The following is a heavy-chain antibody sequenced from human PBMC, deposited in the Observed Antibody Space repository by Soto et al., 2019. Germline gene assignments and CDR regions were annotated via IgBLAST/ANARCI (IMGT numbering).Heavy chain of an antibody. D-gene: IGHD3-22*01. CDR3: AVSMIVGRYFHH. CDR1: GYTFTSYI. Sequence: QVQLVQSGAEVKKPGASVKVSCKASGYTFTSYIMHWVRQAPGQRLEWMGWINAGNGNTKYSQKFKGRVNITRDTSASTADMELSSLRSEDKAVYYCAVSMIVGRYFHHWGQGTLVTVSS. J-gene: IGHJ1*01. V-gene: IGHV1-3*01. CDR2: INAGNGNT.